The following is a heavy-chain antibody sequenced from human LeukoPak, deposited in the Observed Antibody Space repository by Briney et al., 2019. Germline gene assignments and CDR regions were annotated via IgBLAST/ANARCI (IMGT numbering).Heavy chain of an antibody. CDR2: ISGSGGST. CDR3: AKDQGADYYYYGMDV. V-gene: IGHV3-23*01. CDR1: GFTFSSYA. J-gene: IGHJ6*02. Sequence: PGGSLRLSCAASGFTFSSYAMSWVRQAPGKGLEWVSAISGSGGSTYYADSVKGRFTISRDNSKNTLYLQMNSPRAEDTAVYYCAKDQGADYYYYGMDVWGQGTTVTVSS.